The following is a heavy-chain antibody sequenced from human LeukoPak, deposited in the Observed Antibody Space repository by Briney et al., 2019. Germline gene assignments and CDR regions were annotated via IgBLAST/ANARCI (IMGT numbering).Heavy chain of an antibody. CDR2: VKSKADDGTT. CDR3: ATEGGSGSYYGDDAFDM. Sequence: GGSLRLSCEASGFSFTNAWMSWVRQAPGKGLEWVGRVKSKADDGTTDYAAPVQGRFTISRDDSKNTLSLQMNSLKTEDTAVYYCATEGGSGSYYGDDAFDMWGQGTMVTVSS. CDR1: GFSFTNAW. V-gene: IGHV3-15*01. D-gene: IGHD3-10*01. J-gene: IGHJ3*02.